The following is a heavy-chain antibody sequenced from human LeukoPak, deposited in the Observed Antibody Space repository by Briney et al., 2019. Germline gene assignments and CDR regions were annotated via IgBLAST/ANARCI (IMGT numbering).Heavy chain of an antibody. Sequence: GGSLRLSCVASGFTFSSYSMNWVRQAPGKGLEWVSSISSRSSYIYYADSVKGRFTISRDNAKNSLYLQMNTLRAEDTAVYYCARDLGIAVAAGPHHFDYWGQGTLVTVSS. CDR1: GFTFSSYS. J-gene: IGHJ4*02. CDR2: ISSRSSYI. CDR3: ARDLGIAVAAGPHHFDY. D-gene: IGHD6-19*01. V-gene: IGHV3-21*01.